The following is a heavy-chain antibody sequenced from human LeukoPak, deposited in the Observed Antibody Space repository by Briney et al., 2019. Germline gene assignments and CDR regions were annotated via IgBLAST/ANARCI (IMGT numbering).Heavy chain of an antibody. Sequence: TGGSLRLSCAASGFTFSSYWTHWVRQAPGKGLVWVSRINTDGRTTTYADSVKGRFTISRDNAKSTLYLLMNSLRAEDTAVYYCARVSSDSYSPFDYWGQGTLVTVSS. CDR3: ARVSSDSYSPFDY. CDR1: GFTFSSYW. D-gene: IGHD6-19*01. V-gene: IGHV3-74*01. J-gene: IGHJ4*02. CDR2: INTDGRTT.